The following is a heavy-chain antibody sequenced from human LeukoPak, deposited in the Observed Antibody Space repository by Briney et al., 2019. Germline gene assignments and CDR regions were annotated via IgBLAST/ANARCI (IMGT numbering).Heavy chain of an antibody. J-gene: IGHJ4*02. CDR2: IYYTAST. D-gene: IGHD5-12*01. Sequence: SETLSLTCDVSGDFIRSHWWGWVRQPAGKGLEWIVRIYYTASTKFNPSLKSRLTMSMDTSTNRISLNLTSVTAADTAICFCARQGYTASDYFLGFWSQGMLVTVSS. CDR1: GDFIRSHW. CDR3: ARQGYTASDYFLGF. V-gene: IGHV4-4*07.